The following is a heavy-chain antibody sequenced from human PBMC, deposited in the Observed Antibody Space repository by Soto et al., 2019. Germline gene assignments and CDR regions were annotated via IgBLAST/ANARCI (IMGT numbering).Heavy chain of an antibody. CDR3: ARHSLALRKNNWFDP. CDR1: GDSIISSDFY. Sequence: SETLSLTCTVSGDSIISSDFYWFCVLQPPGKGLEWIGSIFYLGSSYYNPSLKSRVTMSVDTSKNQFSLRLRSVTAADTALYFCARHSLALRKNNWFDPWGQGIMVTVSS. V-gene: IGHV4-39*01. J-gene: IGHJ5*02. D-gene: IGHD3-3*02. CDR2: IFYLGSS.